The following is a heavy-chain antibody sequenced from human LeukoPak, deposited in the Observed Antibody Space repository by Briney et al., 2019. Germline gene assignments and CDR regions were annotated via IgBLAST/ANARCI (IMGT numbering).Heavy chain of an antibody. CDR2: IHTSGST. CDR3: AREPLYSGRARWFDP. D-gene: IGHD1-26*01. V-gene: IGHV4-4*07. CDR1: GGSISSYY. Sequence: SETLSLTCTVSGGSISSYYWSWIRQPAGKGLEWIGRIHTSGSTNYNPSLKSRVTMSVDTSKNQFSLKLSSVTAADTAVYYCAREPLYSGRARWFDPWGQGTLVTVSS. J-gene: IGHJ5*02.